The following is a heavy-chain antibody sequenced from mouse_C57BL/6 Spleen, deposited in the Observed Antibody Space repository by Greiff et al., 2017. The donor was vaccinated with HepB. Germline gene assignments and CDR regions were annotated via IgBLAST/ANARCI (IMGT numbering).Heavy chain of an antibody. Sequence: QVQLQQPGAELVKPGASVKLSCKASGYTFTSYWMHWVKQRPGRGLEWIGRIDPNSGGTNYNEKFMSKATLTVDKSSSTAYMQLSSLTSEDSAVYYCARSATTVVEKFAYWGQGTLVTVSA. D-gene: IGHD1-1*01. CDR2: IDPNSGGT. V-gene: IGHV1-62-3*01. J-gene: IGHJ3*01. CDR3: ARSATTVVEKFAY. CDR1: GYTFTSYW.